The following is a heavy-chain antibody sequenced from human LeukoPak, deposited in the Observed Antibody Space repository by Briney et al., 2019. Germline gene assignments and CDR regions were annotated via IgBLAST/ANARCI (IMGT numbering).Heavy chain of an antibody. Sequence: GGSLRLSCAASGFTFRNYWMSWVRQAPGKGPEWLANIKEDGSAKYYADSVKGRFTISRDNAKNSLYLQMNSLRAEDTALYYCAKAPSGGRFLEWLPDYFDYWGQGTLVTVSS. CDR1: GFTFRNYW. V-gene: IGHV3-7*03. D-gene: IGHD3-3*01. CDR3: AKAPSGGRFLEWLPDYFDY. CDR2: IKEDGSAK. J-gene: IGHJ4*02.